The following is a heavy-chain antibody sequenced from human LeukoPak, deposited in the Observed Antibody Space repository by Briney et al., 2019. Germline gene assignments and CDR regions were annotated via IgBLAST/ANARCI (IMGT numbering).Heavy chain of an antibody. D-gene: IGHD3-10*01. CDR1: GFTFSSYW. CDR3: STGSGHAFDI. Sequence: AGGSLRLSCAASGFTFSSYWMHWVRQVPGKGLVWVSRINSDGSSTSYADSVKGRFTTSRDNAKNTLYVQMNSLRAEDTAVYYCSTGSGHAFDIWGRGTMVTVSS. J-gene: IGHJ3*02. V-gene: IGHV3-74*01. CDR2: INSDGSST.